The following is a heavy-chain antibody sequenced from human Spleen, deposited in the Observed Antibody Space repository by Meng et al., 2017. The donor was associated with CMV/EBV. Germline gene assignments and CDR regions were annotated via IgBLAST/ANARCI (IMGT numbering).Heavy chain of an antibody. V-gene: IGHV3-73*01. CDR3: TRLYRSVY. J-gene: IGHJ4*02. CDR2: IRSKANSYAT. Sequence: LSCAASVFTVSGSAMHWVRQASGKGLEWVGRIRSKANSYATAYAASVKGRFTISRDDSKNTAYLQMNSLKTEDTAVYYCTRLYRSVYWGQGTLVTVSS. D-gene: IGHD3-16*02. CDR1: VFTVSGSA.